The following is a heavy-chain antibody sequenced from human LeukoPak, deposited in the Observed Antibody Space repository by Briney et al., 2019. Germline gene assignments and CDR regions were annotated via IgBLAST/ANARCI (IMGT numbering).Heavy chain of an antibody. Sequence: PGGSLRLSCAASGFTFSNAWMSWVRQAPGKGLEWVSYIRSSSTTIYYADSVKGRFTISRDNAKNSLYLQMNSLRAEDTAVYYCARAKRNGFDIWGQGTMVTVSS. CDR2: IRSSSTTI. CDR1: GFTFSNAW. V-gene: IGHV3-48*01. J-gene: IGHJ3*02. CDR3: ARAKRNGFDI.